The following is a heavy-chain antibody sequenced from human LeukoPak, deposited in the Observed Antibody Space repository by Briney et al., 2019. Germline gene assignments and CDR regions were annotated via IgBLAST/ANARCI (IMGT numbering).Heavy chain of an antibody. J-gene: IGHJ4*02. D-gene: IGHD6-19*01. Sequence: GESLKISCKGSGYSFTSYWIGWERQMPGKGLEWMGIIYPGDSDTRYSPSFQGQVTISADKSISTAYLQWSSLKASDTAMYYCARSGGSGWYEGYFDYWGQGTLVTVSS. CDR1: GYSFTSYW. CDR2: IYPGDSDT. CDR3: ARSGGSGWYEGYFDY. V-gene: IGHV5-51*01.